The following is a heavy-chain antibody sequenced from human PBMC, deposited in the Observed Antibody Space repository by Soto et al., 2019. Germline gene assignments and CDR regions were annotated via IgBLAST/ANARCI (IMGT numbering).Heavy chain of an antibody. CDR3: ARRLDTAMAPYFDY. CDR1: GGCVSSGSYY. J-gene: IGHJ4*02. D-gene: IGHD5-18*01. V-gene: IGHV4-61*01. CDR2: IYYSGST. Sequence: SETLSIGSTVSGGCVSSGSYYWSWIRQPPGKGLEWIGYIYYSGSTNYNPSLKSRVTISVDTSKNQFSLKLSSVTAADTAVYYCARRLDTAMAPYFDYWGQGTLVTVSS.